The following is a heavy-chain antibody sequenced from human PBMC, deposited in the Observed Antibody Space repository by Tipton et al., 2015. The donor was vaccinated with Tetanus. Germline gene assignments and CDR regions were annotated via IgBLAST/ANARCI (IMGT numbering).Heavy chain of an antibody. Sequence: SLRLSCAASGFTVSSNYMSWVRQAPGKGLEWVSVIYSGGSTYYADSVKGRFTISRDNSKNTLYLQMNSLRAEDTAVYYCARRGYSGYDPLRSYDACDIWGQGTMVTVSS. V-gene: IGHV3-53*01. CDR1: GFTVSSNY. CDR3: ARRGYSGYDPLRSYDACDI. J-gene: IGHJ3*02. D-gene: IGHD5-12*01. CDR2: IYSGGST.